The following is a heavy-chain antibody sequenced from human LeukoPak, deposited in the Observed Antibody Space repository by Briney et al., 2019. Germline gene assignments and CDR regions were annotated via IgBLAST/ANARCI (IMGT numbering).Heavy chain of an antibody. CDR3: ARDYLQDYYYYYMDV. J-gene: IGHJ6*03. CDR2: IYTSGST. Sequence: PSETLSLTCTVSGYSISSGYYWSWIRQPAGKGLEWIGRIYTSGSTNYNPSLKSRVTMSVDTSKNQFSLKLSSVTAADTAVYYCARDYLQDYYYYYMDVWGKGTTVTISS. CDR1: GYSISSGYY. V-gene: IGHV4-4*07.